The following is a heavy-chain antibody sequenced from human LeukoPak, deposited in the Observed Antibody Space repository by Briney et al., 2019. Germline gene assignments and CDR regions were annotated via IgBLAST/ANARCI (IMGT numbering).Heavy chain of an antibody. CDR1: GGSISSSYY. CDR3: ARGEVGAHFDY. V-gene: IGHV4-39*01. J-gene: IGHJ4*02. CDR2: IYYSGST. Sequence: SETLSLTCTVTGGSISSSYYWGWIRQPPGKGLEWIGNIYYSGSTHYSPSLKSRVTISVDTSKSQFSLKLSSVTAADTAVYYCARGEVGAHFDYWGQGTLVTVSS. D-gene: IGHD1-26*01.